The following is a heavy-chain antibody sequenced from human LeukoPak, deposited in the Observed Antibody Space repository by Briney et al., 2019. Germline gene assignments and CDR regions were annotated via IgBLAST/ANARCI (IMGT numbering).Heavy chain of an antibody. J-gene: IGHJ4*02. CDR3: ARSYDILTGYFVGDYFDY. CDR1: GGSISSGGYY. CDR2: IYYSGST. V-gene: IGHV4-31*03. Sequence: PSETLSLTCTVSGGSISSGGYYWSWIRQHPGKGLEWIGYIYYSGSTNYNPSLKSRVTISVDKSKNQFSLKLSSVTAADTAVYYCARSYDILTGYFVGDYFDYWGQGTLVTVSS. D-gene: IGHD3-9*01.